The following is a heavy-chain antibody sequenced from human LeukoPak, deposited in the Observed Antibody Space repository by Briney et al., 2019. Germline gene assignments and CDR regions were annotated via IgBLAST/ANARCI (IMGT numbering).Heavy chain of an antibody. Sequence: SGTLSLTCTVSGGSTSSYYWSWIRQPPGKGLEWIGYIYYSGSTNYNPSLKSRVTISVDTSKNQFSLKLSSVTAADTAVYYCARGQMATIQYFDYWGQGTLVTVSS. J-gene: IGHJ4*02. CDR3: ARGQMATIQYFDY. CDR1: GGSTSSYY. CDR2: IYYSGST. V-gene: IGHV4-59*01. D-gene: IGHD5-24*01.